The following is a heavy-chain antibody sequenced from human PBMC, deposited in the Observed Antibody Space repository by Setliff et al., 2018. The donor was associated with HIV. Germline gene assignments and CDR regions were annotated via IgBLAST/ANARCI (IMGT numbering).Heavy chain of an antibody. J-gene: IGHJ6*03. CDR2: INHSGNT. CDR1: GGSFSGYY. CDR3: ARGGDGLLLGRPRYYYYYMDV. V-gene: IGHV4-34*01. D-gene: IGHD2-15*01. Sequence: PSETLSLTCAVYGGSFSGYYWSWIRQPPGKGLEWIGEINHSGNTNYNPSLKSRVTISVDTSKNQFSLKLNSVTAADTAVYYCARGGDGLLLGRPRYYYYYMDVWGKGTTVTVSS.